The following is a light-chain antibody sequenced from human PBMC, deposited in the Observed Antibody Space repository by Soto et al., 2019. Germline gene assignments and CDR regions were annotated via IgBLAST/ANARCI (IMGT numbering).Light chain of an antibody. V-gene: IGKV1-5*03. J-gene: IGKJ1*01. CDR2: KAS. Sequence: DIQMTQSPSTLSASVGDRVTITCRASQSISSWLAWYQQKPGKAPKLLIYKASSLESGVPSRFSGSGSGTEFPLTISSLQPDDFETYYCQQYNSYRTFGQGTKVEIK. CDR3: QQYNSYRT. CDR1: QSISSW.